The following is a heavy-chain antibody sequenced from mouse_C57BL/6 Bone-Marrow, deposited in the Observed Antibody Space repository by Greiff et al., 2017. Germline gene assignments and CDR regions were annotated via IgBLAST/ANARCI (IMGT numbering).Heavy chain of an antibody. D-gene: IGHD1-1*01. V-gene: IGHV1-82*01. CDR1: GYAFSSSW. Sequence: VQLQQSGPELVKPGASVKISCKASGYAFSSSWMNWVKQRPGKGLEWIGRIYPGDGDSNYNGKFKGKATLTADKSSSTAYMQLSSLTSEDSAVYFCAVYYYGFPSFADWGQGTLVTVAA. J-gene: IGHJ3*01. CDR2: IYPGDGDS. CDR3: AVYYYGFPSFAD.